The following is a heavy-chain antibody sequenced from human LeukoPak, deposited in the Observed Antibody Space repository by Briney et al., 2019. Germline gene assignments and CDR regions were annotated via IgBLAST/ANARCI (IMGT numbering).Heavy chain of an antibody. V-gene: IGHV4-59*01. J-gene: IGHJ4*02. CDR1: GGSINNFY. CDR3: ATDNSYGSGSYYT. D-gene: IGHD3-10*01. CDR2: IHSSGTT. Sequence: PSETLSLTCTVSGGSINNFYWTWIRQSPGKGLEWIGYIHSSGTTNYNPSLKSRLTISVDTSKNQFSLKLSSVTAADTAVYYCATDNSYGSGSYYTWGQGTLVTVSS.